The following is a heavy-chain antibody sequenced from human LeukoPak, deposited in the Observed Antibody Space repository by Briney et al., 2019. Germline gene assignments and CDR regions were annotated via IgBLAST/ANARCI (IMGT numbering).Heavy chain of an antibody. J-gene: IGHJ4*02. V-gene: IGHV1-8*01. Sequence: WASVKVSCKASGYTFTSYDINWVRQATGQGLEWMGWMNPNSGNTGYAQKFQGRVTMTRNTSISTAYVELSSLRSEDTAVYYCARYYDSSGYDFDYWGQGTLVTVSS. D-gene: IGHD3-22*01. CDR2: MNPNSGNT. CDR1: GYTFTSYD. CDR3: ARYYDSSGYDFDY.